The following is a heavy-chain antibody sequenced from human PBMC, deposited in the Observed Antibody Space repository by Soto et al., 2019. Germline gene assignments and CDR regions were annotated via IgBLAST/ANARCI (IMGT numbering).Heavy chain of an antibody. Sequence: QVQLVQSGAEVKKPGASVKVSCKASGYTFTSYGISWVRQAPGQGLEWMRWINAYNGNTNYAQKLQGRVTMTTDTSTSTAYIELRSQGSDDTDVYYCARVLPPFDSWGQGTMVTVSS. CDR1: GYTFTSYG. CDR3: ARVLPPFDS. V-gene: IGHV1-18*01. J-gene: IGHJ5*01. CDR2: INAYNGNT.